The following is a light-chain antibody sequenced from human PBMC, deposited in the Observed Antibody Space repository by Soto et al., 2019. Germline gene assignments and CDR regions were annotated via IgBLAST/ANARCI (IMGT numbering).Light chain of an antibody. Sequence: EIVLTQSPGTLSLSPGERATRSCRASQSVSSDYLAWYQQKPGQAPRLLIYDASSRATGIPDRFSGSGSGTDFTLTISRLEPEDFAVYYCQQYGSSPRTFGQGTKVEIK. V-gene: IGKV3-20*01. J-gene: IGKJ1*01. CDR3: QQYGSSPRT. CDR2: DAS. CDR1: QSVSSDY.